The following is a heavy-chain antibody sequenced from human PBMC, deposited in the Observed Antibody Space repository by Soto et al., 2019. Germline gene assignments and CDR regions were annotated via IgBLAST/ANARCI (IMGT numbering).Heavy chain of an antibody. V-gene: IGHV3-74*01. CDR1: GFTFSTNW. CDR2: INGDGSVK. CDR3: ASAGMPYY. J-gene: IGHJ4*02. D-gene: IGHD2-2*01. Sequence: GGSLRLSCAASGFTFSTNWMHWVRQAPGKGLVWVSRINGDGSVKGYADSVKGRFTISRDNAKNTLYLQMNSLRAEDTAVYYCASAGMPYYWGQGTLVTVSS.